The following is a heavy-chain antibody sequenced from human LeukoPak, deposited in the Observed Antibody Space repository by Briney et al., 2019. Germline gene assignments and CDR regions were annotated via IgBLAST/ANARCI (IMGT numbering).Heavy chain of an antibody. CDR2: ISYSGSVQ. J-gene: IGHJ4*02. CDR3: ARSPRDSRDWTGTLDY. Sequence: GGSLRLSCAASGFTFNNFGMHWVRQAPGKGLEWVSVISYSGSVQFYADPVKGRFTISRDASKNTVHLQMNSLRVEDTAVYYCARSPRDSRDWTGTLDYWGQGALVTVSS. CDR1: GFTFNNFG. D-gene: IGHD3-22*01. V-gene: IGHV3-30*03.